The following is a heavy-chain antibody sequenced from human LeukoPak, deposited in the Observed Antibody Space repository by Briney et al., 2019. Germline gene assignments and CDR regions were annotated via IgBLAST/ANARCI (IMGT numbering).Heavy chain of an antibody. D-gene: IGHD2-8*01. J-gene: IGHJ4*02. V-gene: IGHV3-23*01. CDR3: AKWRSLDGVCVFDY. CDR1: GFTFSSYA. CDR2: ISGSGGST. Sequence: GGSLRLSCAASGFTFSSYAMSWVRQAPGKGLEWVSAISGSGGSTYYADSVKGRFTISRHNSKNTLYLQMNSLRAEDMAVYYCAKWRSLDGVCVFDYWGQGTLVTVSS.